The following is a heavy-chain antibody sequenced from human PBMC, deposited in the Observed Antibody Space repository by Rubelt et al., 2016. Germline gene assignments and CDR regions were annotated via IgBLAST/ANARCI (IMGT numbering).Heavy chain of an antibody. V-gene: IGHV1-18*01. J-gene: IGHJ4*02. D-gene: IGHD6-25*01. CDR1: GYSFKRYA. CDR3: AREIIAAAGFDY. Sequence: QVQLVQSGAEVKEPGASIKVSCKTSGYSFKRYAISWVRQAPGQGLEWMGWISTYNGDTRYAQNFQGRVSMTRDTSTSTVYMELSSLRSEDTAVYYCAREIIAAAGFDYWGQGTLVTVSS. CDR2: ISTYNGDT.